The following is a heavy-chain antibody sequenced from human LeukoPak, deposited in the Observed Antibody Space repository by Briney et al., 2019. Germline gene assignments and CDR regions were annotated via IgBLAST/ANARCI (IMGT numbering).Heavy chain of an antibody. Sequence: SQTLSLTCAISGDSVSSNSAAWNWIRQSPSGGLEWLGRTYYRSKWYNNYAVSVKSRITINPDTSKNQFSLQLNSVTPEDTAVYYCARDHPTVTTYYYYYGMDVWGQGTTVTVSS. J-gene: IGHJ6*02. CDR1: GDSVSSNSAA. CDR3: ARDHPTVTTYYYYYGMDV. CDR2: TYYRSKWYN. D-gene: IGHD4-17*01. V-gene: IGHV6-1*01.